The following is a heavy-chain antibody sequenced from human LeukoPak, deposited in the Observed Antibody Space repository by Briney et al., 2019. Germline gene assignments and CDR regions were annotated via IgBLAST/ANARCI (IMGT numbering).Heavy chain of an antibody. CDR2: INGRDGRT. J-gene: IGHJ3*02. Sequence: PGGSLRLSCAAPGFTFSNYAMGWVRQAPGKGPEWVSSINGRDGRTYYADSVRGRFSISSDNSKNTLFLQMNSLRAEDTAVYYCARGEAFAFDMWGQGTVVTVSS. CDR3: ARGEAFAFDM. CDR1: GFTFSNYA. V-gene: IGHV3-23*01.